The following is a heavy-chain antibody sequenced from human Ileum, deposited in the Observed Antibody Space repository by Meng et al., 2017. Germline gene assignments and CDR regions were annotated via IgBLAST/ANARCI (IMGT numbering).Heavy chain of an antibody. D-gene: IGHD3-16*01. CDR1: GGSIRSTSNY. J-gene: IGHJ4*02. V-gene: IGHV4-39*01. CDR3: ARRVHDGRHYHYFDY. Sequence: QVQLQESGPGLVKPSETLSLTCTVSGGSIRSTSNYWDWVRQSPGTRQEWIGSIYYSGATYYNPSLKSRVTMSVDTSKNQFSLRLSSVTAADTAVYFCARRVHDGRHYHYFDYWGQGAPVTVSS. CDR2: IYYSGAT.